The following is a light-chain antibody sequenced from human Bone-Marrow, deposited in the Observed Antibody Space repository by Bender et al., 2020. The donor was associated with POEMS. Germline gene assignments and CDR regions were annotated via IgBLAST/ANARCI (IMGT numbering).Light chain of an antibody. V-gene: IGLV1-36*01. CDR1: SSNIGNNA. Sequence: QSVLTQPPSVSEAPRQRVTISCSGSSSNIGNNAVIWFQQLPGKAPKLLIFYDDLLPSGVSDRFSGSRSGTSASLAISGLQSEDEADYYCAAWDDSLSGWVFGGGTKLTVL. CDR3: AAWDDSLSGWV. J-gene: IGLJ3*02. CDR2: YDD.